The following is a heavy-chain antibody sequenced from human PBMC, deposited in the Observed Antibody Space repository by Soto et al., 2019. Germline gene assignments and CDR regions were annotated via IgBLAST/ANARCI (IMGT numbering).Heavy chain of an antibody. V-gene: IGHV3-23*01. CDR3: TKDSHWAIISPTHDY. CDR2: FRESGGTT. D-gene: IGHD2-2*01. J-gene: IGHJ4*02. CDR1: GFRFCRSA. Sequence: GAPRISRAASGFRFCRSAQSWGPQAPRKRLEWVSTFRESGGTTHYADPVKGRFTISRDTSNNILFLQMNSLRAEDTAIYYCTKDSHWAIISPTHDYWGQGTLVTVSS.